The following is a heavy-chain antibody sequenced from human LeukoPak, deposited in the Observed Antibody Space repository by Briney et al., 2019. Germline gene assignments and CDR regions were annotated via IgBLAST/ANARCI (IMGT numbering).Heavy chain of an antibody. CDR1: GGSFSGYY. CDR2: IYSGGST. V-gene: IGHV3-66*01. J-gene: IGHJ4*02. CDR3: AREPVAGTSTPYYFDY. D-gene: IGHD6-19*01. Sequence: ETLSLTCAVYGGSFSGYYWSWVRQAPGKGLEWVSVIYSGGSTYYADSVKGRFTISRDNSKNTLYLQMNSLRAEDTAVYYCAREPVAGTSTPYYFDYWGQGTLVTVSS.